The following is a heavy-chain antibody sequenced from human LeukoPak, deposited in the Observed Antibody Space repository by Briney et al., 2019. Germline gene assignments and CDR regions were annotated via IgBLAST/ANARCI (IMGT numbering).Heavy chain of an antibody. CDR3: ARDPLRYLRVGHYDY. D-gene: IGHD3-9*01. J-gene: IGHJ4*02. Sequence: GGSLRLSCAASGFTFSNSAMSWVRQVPGKGLEWVSSIDYDSSHIYYAASVRGRFTISRDNARNSVYLQMNSLRVEDTAVYYCARDPLRYLRVGHYDYWGQGTLVAVSS. CDR1: GFTFSNSA. CDR2: IDYDSSHI. V-gene: IGHV3-21*01.